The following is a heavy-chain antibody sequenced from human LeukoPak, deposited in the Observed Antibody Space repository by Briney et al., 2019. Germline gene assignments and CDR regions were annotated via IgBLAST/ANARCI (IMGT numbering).Heavy chain of an antibody. CDR3: AKAGLRFLEWLVDY. CDR1: GFTFSSYG. V-gene: IGHV3-30*02. D-gene: IGHD3-3*01. Sequence: PGGSLRLSCAASGFTFSSYGMHWVRQAPGKGLEGVAFIRYDGSNKYYADSVKGRFTISRDNSKNTLYLQMNSLRAEDTAVYYCAKAGLRFLEWLVDYWGQGTLVTVSS. CDR2: IRYDGSNK. J-gene: IGHJ4*02.